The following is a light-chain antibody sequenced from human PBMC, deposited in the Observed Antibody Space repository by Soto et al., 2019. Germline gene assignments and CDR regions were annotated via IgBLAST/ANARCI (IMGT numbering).Light chain of an antibody. Sequence: QAVLTQPPSASGTPGQRVTISASGSSSNIGSNTVSWYQQVPVTAPKLLIYDNDQRPSGVRDRFSGSKSGTSASLTISGLQAEDGADYYCATWDDSRNGYVFGPGTKLAVL. J-gene: IGLJ1*01. CDR1: SSNIGSNT. V-gene: IGLV1-44*01. CDR2: DND. CDR3: ATWDDSRNGYV.